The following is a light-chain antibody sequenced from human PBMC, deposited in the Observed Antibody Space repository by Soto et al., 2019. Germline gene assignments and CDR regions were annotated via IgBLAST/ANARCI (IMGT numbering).Light chain of an antibody. V-gene: IGKV1-39*01. CDR2: AAS. CDR3: QQSHSLPYT. CDR1: QSISTY. J-gene: IGKJ2*01. Sequence: DIQMTQSPSSLSASVGDRVTITCRASQSISTYLNWYKQEPGKAPKLLIYAASTLQSGFPSRFSGSGSGTDFTLTISSLQPEDFATYYCQQSHSLPYTFGLGTKLEIK.